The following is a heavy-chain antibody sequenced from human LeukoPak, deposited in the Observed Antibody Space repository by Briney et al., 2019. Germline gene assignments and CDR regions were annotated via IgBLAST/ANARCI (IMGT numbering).Heavy chain of an antibody. J-gene: IGHJ4*02. Sequence: ASVKVSCKASGYTFTGDFMHWVRQAPGQGLEWLGWINTKSGGTNYAQKFQGRVTMTRDTSISRAYMEVTRLRSDDTAVYYCTRAEGCSGGTCYYFDDWGQGTLVTVSS. CDR1: GYTFTGDF. D-gene: IGHD2-15*01. CDR3: TRAEGCSGGTCYYFDD. V-gene: IGHV1-2*02. CDR2: INTKSGGT.